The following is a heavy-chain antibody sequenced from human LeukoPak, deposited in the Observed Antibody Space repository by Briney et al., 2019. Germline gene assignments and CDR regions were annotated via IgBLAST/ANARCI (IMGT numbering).Heavy chain of an antibody. D-gene: IGHD4-23*01. CDR2: ISNTNAI. CDR3: ARRKTSMGYGGEFDY. Sequence: PGGSLRLSCAASGFTFSSYSMNWVRHSPGKGLEWVSSISNTNAIFYADSVKGRFTISRDNSKNTLYLQMNSLRSEDTAVYYCARRKTSMGYGGEFDYWGQGTLVTVSS. V-gene: IGHV3-21*04. CDR1: GFTFSSYS. J-gene: IGHJ4*02.